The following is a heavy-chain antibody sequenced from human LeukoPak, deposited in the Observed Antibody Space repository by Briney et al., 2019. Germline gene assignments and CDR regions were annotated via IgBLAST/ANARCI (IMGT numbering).Heavy chain of an antibody. V-gene: IGHV3-9*01. CDR3: ARDAKGGDAFDI. CDR2: IRWNSGSI. Sequence: PGRSLTLSCAASGFTFDDYAMHWVRHAPGKGLEWVSGIRWNSGSIAYADSVKGRFTISRDNAKNSLYLQINSLTDEDTAVYYLARDAKGGDAFDIWSQGTMVTASS. D-gene: IGHD3-16*01. J-gene: IGHJ3*02. CDR1: GFTFDDYA.